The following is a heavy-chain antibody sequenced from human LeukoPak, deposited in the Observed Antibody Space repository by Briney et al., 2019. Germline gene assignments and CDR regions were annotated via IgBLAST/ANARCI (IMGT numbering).Heavy chain of an antibody. J-gene: IGHJ4*02. D-gene: IGHD3-10*01. CDR2: INAGNGNT. CDR3: ARDALYEFGEFHFDY. V-gene: IGHV1-3*01. Sequence: ASVTVSCKASGYTFTSYAMHWVRQAPGQRLEWMGWINAGNGNTKYSQKFQGRVTITRDTSASTAHMELSSLRSEDTAVYYCARDALYEFGEFHFDYWGQGTLVTVSS. CDR1: GYTFTSYA.